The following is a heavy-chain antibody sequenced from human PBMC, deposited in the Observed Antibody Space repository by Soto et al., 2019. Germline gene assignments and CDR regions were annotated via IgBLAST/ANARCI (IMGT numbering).Heavy chain of an antibody. D-gene: IGHD3-16*02. CDR3: ARENEIWGSYRYYFAY. V-gene: IGHV3-21*01. CDR1: GFTFSSYS. Sequence: GSLRLSCAASGFTFSSYSMNWVRQAPGKGLEWVSSISSSSSYIYYADSVKGRFTISRDNAKNSLYLQMNSLRAEDTAVYYCARENEIWGSYRYYFAYWGQGTLDTVSS. CDR2: ISSSSSYI. J-gene: IGHJ4*02.